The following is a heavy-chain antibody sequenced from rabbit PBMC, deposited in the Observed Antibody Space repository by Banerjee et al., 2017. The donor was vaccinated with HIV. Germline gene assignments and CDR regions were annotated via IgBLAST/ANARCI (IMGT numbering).Heavy chain of an antibody. Sequence: EQLEESGGDLVKPEGSLTLTCIASGFSFSNKCVMCWVRQAPGKGLEWIACINTSSGKTVYASWAKGRFTISKTSTTTVTRQVTRLTAADTATYFCARGGSAAAFNLWGPGTLVTGS. CDR2: INTSSGKT. V-gene: IGHV1S45*01. CDR1: GFSFSNKCV. J-gene: IGHJ4*01. D-gene: IGHD4-2*01. CDR3: ARGGSAAAFNL.